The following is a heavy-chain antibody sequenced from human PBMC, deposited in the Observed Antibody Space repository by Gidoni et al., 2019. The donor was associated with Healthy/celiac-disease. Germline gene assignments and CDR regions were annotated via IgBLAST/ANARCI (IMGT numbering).Heavy chain of an antibody. D-gene: IGHD6-6*01. J-gene: IGHJ6*03. CDR2: IIPIFGTA. Sequence: QVQLVQSGAEVKKPGSSVKGSCKASGGTFSSYAISWVRQAPGQGLEWMGGIIPIFGTANYAQEFQGRVTITADESTSTAYMELSSLRSEDTAVYYCARALVFSSSSDYYYYYMDVWGKGTTVTVSS. CDR3: ARALVFSSSSDYYYYYMDV. V-gene: IGHV1-69*01. CDR1: GGTFSSYA.